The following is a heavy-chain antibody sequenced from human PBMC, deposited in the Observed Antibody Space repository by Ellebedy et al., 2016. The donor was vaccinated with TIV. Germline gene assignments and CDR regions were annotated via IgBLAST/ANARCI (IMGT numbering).Heavy chain of an antibody. CDR3: ARSQGTDQLLWGVAS. J-gene: IGHJ5*01. D-gene: IGHD2-2*01. Sequence: AASVKVSCKASGYTFATYAMHWARQAPGQRLEWMGWINAGNGNTKYSQKFQGRVTITRDTSASTAYMELSSLRSEDTAVYYCARSQGTDQLLWGVASWGQGTRVTVSS. CDR1: GYTFATYA. CDR2: INAGNGNT. V-gene: IGHV1-3*01.